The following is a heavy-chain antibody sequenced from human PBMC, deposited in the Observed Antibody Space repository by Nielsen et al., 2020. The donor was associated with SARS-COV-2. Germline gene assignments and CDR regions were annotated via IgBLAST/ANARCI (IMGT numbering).Heavy chain of an antibody. V-gene: IGHV3-13*04. Sequence: GESLKISCAASGFTFSSYDMHWVRQATGKGLEWVSAIGTAGDTYYPGSVKGRFTISRENAKNSLYLQMNSLRAGDTAVYYCARAPVQTTVQVGDYYYYGMDVWGQGTTVTVSS. CDR3: ARAPVQTTVQVGDYYYYGMDV. CDR2: IGTAGDT. D-gene: IGHD4-17*01. CDR1: GFTFSSYD. J-gene: IGHJ6*02.